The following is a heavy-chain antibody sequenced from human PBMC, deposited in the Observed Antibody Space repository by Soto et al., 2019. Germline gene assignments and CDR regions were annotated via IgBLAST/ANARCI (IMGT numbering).Heavy chain of an antibody. D-gene: IGHD3-16*02. J-gene: IGHJ6*02. CDR3: EAEMTFGKLSVV. CDR2: IFPKFGTT. V-gene: IGHV1-69*01. Sequence: SVKVSNKASGDSDTNYVISWVRQAPGQGLEWMGGIFPKFGTTYSAQKLQDRLTITADESTSTVYMQLSSLRLDDTAVYYCEAEMTFGKLSVVCGQRTTVTVSS. CDR1: GDSDTNYV.